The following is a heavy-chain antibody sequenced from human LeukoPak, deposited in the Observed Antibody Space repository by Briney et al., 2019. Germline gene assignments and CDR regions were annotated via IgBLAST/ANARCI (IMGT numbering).Heavy chain of an antibody. V-gene: IGHV3-74*01. D-gene: IGHD2-2*02. CDR1: GFTFSSYW. J-gene: IGHJ5*02. CDR3: TRTYCSSSSCYTELFDP. Sequence: GGSLRLSCAASGFTFSSYWMHWVRQAPGKGLVWVSRINSDGSSTSYADSVKGRSTISRDNAKNTLYLQMNSLRAEDTAVYYCTRTYCSSSSCYTELFDPWGQGTLVTVSS. CDR2: INSDGSST.